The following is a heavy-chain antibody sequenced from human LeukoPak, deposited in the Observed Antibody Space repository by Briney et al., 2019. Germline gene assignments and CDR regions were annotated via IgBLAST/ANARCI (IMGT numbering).Heavy chain of an antibody. V-gene: IGHV3-23*01. D-gene: IGHD6-19*01. Sequence: GGSLRLSCAASGFTFSTYAMGWVRQAPGMGLEWVSAISGSGDTTYYADSVKGRFTISRDNSRDTLFLQMNSLRVEDTAVYYCVKDPGSGWYVLYWGQGTLVTV. J-gene: IGHJ4*02. CDR3: VKDPGSGWYVLY. CDR2: ISGSGDTT. CDR1: GFTFSTYA.